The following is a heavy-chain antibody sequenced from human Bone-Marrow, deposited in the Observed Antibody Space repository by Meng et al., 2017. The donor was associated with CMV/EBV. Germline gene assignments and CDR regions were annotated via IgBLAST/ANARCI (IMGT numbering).Heavy chain of an antibody. CDR2: INTNDDP. J-gene: IGHJ4*02. CDR3: AGIGGCARFDH. D-gene: IGHD6-19*01. CDR1: RYCLIDYY. Sequence: VQLVQTWGEVNKTWASVNVSCKASRYCLIDYYLHWVRLASGQGLEWMGWINTNDDPNYGQNFQCGDTMTKDLSINTVDMDAGRVASDYAAVYYCAGIGGCARFDHWGQGTLVTVSS. V-gene: IGHV1-2*02.